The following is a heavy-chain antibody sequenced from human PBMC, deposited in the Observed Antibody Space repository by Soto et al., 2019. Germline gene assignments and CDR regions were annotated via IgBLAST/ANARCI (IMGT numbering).Heavy chain of an antibody. D-gene: IGHD3-16*01. V-gene: IGHV2-5*02. CDR2: IYWDDDK. CDR1: GFSLTTRGVG. CDR3: AHIPNYYQYDWFDP. Sequence: PTLVNPTQTLTLTCTFSGFSLTTRGVGVGWIRQPPGKALECLALIYWDDDKRYSPSLQSRLSITKDTSKNQVVLTMTNVDPVDTATYYCAHIPNYYQYDWFDPWGQGTLVTVSS. J-gene: IGHJ5*02.